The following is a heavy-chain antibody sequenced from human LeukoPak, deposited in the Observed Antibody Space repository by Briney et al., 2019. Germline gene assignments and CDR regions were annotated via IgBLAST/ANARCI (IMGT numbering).Heavy chain of an antibody. CDR1: GGSISSYS. CDR3: ARGKRGYSSSWYDY. CDR2: INHSGST. J-gene: IGHJ4*02. D-gene: IGHD6-13*01. Sequence: SETLSLTCTVSGGSISSYSWSWIRQPPGKGLEWIREINHSGSTNYNPSHKSRVTISVDTSKNQFSLKLSSVTAADTAVYYCARGKRGYSSSWYDYWGQGTLVTVSS. V-gene: IGHV4-34*01.